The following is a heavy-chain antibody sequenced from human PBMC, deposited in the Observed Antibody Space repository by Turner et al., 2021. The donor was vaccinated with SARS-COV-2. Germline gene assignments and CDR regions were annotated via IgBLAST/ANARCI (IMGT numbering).Heavy chain of an antibody. V-gene: IGHV3-66*01. CDR3: ASEQDSSGFVGMDV. J-gene: IGHJ6*02. CDR1: GFTVSSNY. Sequence: EVQLVGSGGGLVQTGGALRLSCSASGFTVSSNYMSWVRPAPGKGLEWVTIIYSGGRTYYADSVKGRFTISRDNSKNTLYLQMNSLRAEDTAVYYCASEQDSSGFVGMDVWGQGTTVTVSS. D-gene: IGHD3-22*01. CDR2: IYSGGRT.